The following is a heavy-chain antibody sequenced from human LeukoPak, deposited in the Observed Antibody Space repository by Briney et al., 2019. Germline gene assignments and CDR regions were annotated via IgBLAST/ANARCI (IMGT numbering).Heavy chain of an antibody. CDR3: ARARGYCSSTSCRNSYYYYGMDV. J-gene: IGHJ6*02. D-gene: IGHD2-2*01. Sequence: PSQTLSLTCTVSGGSISSGSYYWSWIRQPAGKGLEWIGRIYTSGSTNYNPSLKSRVTISVDMSKNQFSLKLSSVTAADTAVYYCARARGYCSSTSCRNSYYYYGMDVWGQGTTVTVSS. V-gene: IGHV4-61*02. CDR1: GGSISSGSYY. CDR2: IYTSGST.